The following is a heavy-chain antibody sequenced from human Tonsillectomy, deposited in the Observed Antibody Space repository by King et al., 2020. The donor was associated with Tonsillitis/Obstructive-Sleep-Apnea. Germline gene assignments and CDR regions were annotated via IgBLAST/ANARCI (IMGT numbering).Heavy chain of an antibody. CDR3: ASGLGYCSGDSCYSSVYHPYMDV. CDR2: IYYSGST. D-gene: IGHD2-15*01. CDR1: GGSFNSYS. Sequence: QLQESGPRLVKPSETLSLTCTVSGGSFNSYSWNWIRQPPGKGLEWIGYIYYSGSTDYNPSLRSRGTISVDTSKNQFSLKLSSVTATDTAVYYCASGLGYCSGDSCYSSVYHPYMDVWGKGTTVTVSS. V-gene: IGHV4-59*08. J-gene: IGHJ6*03.